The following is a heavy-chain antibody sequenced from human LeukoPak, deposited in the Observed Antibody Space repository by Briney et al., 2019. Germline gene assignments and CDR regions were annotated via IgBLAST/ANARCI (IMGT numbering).Heavy chain of an antibody. D-gene: IGHD2-2*02. Sequence: GGSLRLSCAASGFTFSSYGMSWVRQAPWKGLEWVSAISGSGGSTYYADSVKGRFTISRDNAKNSLYLQMNSLRAEDTAVYYCARVTVGVVVPAAIGYYYYMDVWGKGTTVTVSS. CDR2: ISGSGGST. CDR1: GFTFSSYG. V-gene: IGHV3-23*01. CDR3: ARVTVGVVVPAAIGYYYYMDV. J-gene: IGHJ6*03.